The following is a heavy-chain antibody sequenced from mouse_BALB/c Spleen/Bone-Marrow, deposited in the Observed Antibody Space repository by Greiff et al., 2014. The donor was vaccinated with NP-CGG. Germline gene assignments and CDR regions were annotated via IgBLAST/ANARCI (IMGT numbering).Heavy chain of an antibody. CDR2: ISNGGGST. CDR1: GFTFSSYT. D-gene: IGHD1-1*01. V-gene: IGHV5-12-2*01. Sequence: EVQLQESGGGLVQPGGSLRLSCAASGFTFSSYTMSWVRQTPKKRLEWVAYISNGGGSTYYPDTVKGRFTISRDNAKNTLYLQMSSLKSEDTAMYYCARHGGSRGYYFDYWGQGTTLTVSS. CDR3: ARHGGSRGYYFDY. J-gene: IGHJ2*01.